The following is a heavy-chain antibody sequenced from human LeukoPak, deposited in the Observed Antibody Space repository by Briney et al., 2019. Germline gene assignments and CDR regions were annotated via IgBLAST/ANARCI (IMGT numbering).Heavy chain of an antibody. CDR3: ARHIVVVTAIYFDY. CDR1: GGSISSSSYY. D-gene: IGHD2-21*02. J-gene: IGHJ4*02. Sequence: SETLSLTCTVSGGSISSSSYYWGWIRQPPGKGLEGIGSIYYSGSTYYNPSLKSRVTISVDTSKNQFSLKLSSVTAADTAVYYCARHIVVVTAIYFDYWGQGTLVTVSS. CDR2: IYYSGST. V-gene: IGHV4-39*01.